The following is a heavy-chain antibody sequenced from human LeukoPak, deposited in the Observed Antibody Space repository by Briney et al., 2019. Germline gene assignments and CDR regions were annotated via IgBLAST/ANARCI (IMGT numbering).Heavy chain of an antibody. J-gene: IGHJ4*02. Sequence: GGSLRLSCAASGFTFSSYAMHWVRQAPGKGLEWVAVISYDGSNKYYADSVKGRFTISRDISKNTLYLQMNSLRAEDTAVYYCARVPGYDSSGYFDCWGQGTLVTVSS. CDR1: GFTFSSYA. CDR2: ISYDGSNK. CDR3: ARVPGYDSSGYFDC. V-gene: IGHV3-30-3*01. D-gene: IGHD3-22*01.